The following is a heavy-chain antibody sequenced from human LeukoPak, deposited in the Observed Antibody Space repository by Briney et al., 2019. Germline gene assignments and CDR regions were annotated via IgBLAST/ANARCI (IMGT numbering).Heavy chain of an antibody. CDR1: GFTFSSYW. CDR3: ARGKVDTAMAIDY. CDR2: INSDGSSR. D-gene: IGHD5-18*01. J-gene: IGHJ4*02. V-gene: IGHV3-74*01. Sequence: GGSLTLSGAASGFTFSSYWMHWVRQAPGKGLVWVSRINSDGSSRSYADSVKGRFTISRDNAKNTLYLQMNSLRAEDTAVYYCARGKVDTAMAIDYWGQGTLVTVSS.